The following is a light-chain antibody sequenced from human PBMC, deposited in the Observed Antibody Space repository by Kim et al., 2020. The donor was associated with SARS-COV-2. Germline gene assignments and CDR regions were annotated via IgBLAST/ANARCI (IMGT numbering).Light chain of an antibody. CDR2: EDN. CDR3: QSYDSSNPWV. V-gene: IGLV6-57*02. J-gene: IGLJ3*02. CDR1: SGRIASNY. Sequence: KTVTISCTGSSGRIASNYVQWYQQRPGSAPTTVIYEDNQRPSGVPDRFSGSIDSSSNSASLTISGLKTEDEAYYYCQSYDSSNPWVFGGGTQLTVL.